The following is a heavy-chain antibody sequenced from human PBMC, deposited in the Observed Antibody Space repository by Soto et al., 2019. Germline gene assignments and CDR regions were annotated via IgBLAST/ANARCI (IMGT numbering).Heavy chain of an antibody. CDR3: ARGDFYYDSSGYFFY. V-gene: IGHV4-34*01. Sequence: SETLSLTCAVYGGSFSGYYWSWIRQPPGKGLEWIGEINHSGSTNYNPSLKSRVTISVDTSKNQFSLKLSSVTAADTAVYYCARGDFYYDSSGYFFYWGRGTLVTVSS. CDR2: INHSGST. J-gene: IGHJ4*01. CDR1: GGSFSGYY. D-gene: IGHD3-22*01.